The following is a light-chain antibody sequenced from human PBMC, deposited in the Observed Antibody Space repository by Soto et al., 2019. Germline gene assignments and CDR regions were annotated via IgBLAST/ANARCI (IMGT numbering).Light chain of an antibody. CDR3: QESLTTPLT. CDR2: AAS. Sequence: DIQMTQSPSSLSASVGDRVTITCRASQSISIYLNWYQQKPGKAPKLLIYAASSLQSGVPSRFSGSGSGTDFTLTISSLQREDLATYYCQESLTTPLTFGGGTKVEIK. J-gene: IGKJ4*01. CDR1: QSISIY. V-gene: IGKV1-39*01.